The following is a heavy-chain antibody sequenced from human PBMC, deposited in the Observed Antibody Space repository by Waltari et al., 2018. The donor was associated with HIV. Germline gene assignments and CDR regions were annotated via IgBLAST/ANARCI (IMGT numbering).Heavy chain of an antibody. Sequence: QVQLVQSGAEVKKPGASVKVSCKASGYTFTGYYMHWVRQAPGQGLEWMGWSNPDNGGTNYAQKFQGRVTMTRETSISTAYMELSRLRTDDTAVYYCARDICNGGSCYSYYFDYWGQGTLGTVSS. D-gene: IGHD2-15*01. V-gene: IGHV1-2*02. CDR3: ARDICNGGSCYSYYFDY. CDR1: GYTFTGYY. J-gene: IGHJ4*02. CDR2: SNPDNGGT.